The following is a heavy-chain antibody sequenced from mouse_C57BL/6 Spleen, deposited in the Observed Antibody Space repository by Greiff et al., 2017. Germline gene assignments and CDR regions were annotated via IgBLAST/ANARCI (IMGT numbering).Heavy chain of an antibody. CDR1: GFTFSSYT. V-gene: IGHV5-9*01. CDR3: ARQGTGCFDY. J-gene: IGHJ2*01. D-gene: IGHD4-1*01. Sequence: EVMLVESGGGLVKPGGSLKLSCAASGFTFSSYTMSWVRQTPEKRLEWVATISGGGGNTYYPDSVKGRFTISRDNAKNTLYLQLSSLRSEDTALYYCARQGTGCFDYWGQGTTLTVSS. CDR2: ISGGGGNT.